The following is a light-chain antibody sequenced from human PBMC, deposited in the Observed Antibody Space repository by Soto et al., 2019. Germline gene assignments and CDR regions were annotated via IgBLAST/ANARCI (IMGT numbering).Light chain of an antibody. CDR3: QQYNNWPPFA. CDR2: ETS. CDR1: QNIRSN. Sequence: EIVMTQSPGTLSVSPGERATLSCRASQNIRSNLAGYQQKPGQAPRLLIYETSTRAPGIPARFSGSGSGTELTLAISSLQSDDFPVQHCQQYNNWPPFAFGPGTKVDIK. V-gene: IGKV3-15*01. J-gene: IGKJ3*01.